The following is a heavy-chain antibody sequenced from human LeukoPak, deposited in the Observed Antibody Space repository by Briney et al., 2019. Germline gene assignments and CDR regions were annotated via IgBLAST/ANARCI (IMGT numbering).Heavy chain of an antibody. CDR1: GYTFTDYY. CDR3: AREMDSSGAFDI. CDR2: INPSRGGT. Sequence: ASVKVSCKASGYTFTDYYMHWLRQAPGQGLEWMGWINPSRGGTNYAQKFRARVTMTRDTSIATTYMELNRLTSDDTAVYFCAREMDSSGAFDIWGRGKLVPVSS. J-gene: IGHJ3*02. D-gene: IGHD3-22*01. V-gene: IGHV1-2*02.